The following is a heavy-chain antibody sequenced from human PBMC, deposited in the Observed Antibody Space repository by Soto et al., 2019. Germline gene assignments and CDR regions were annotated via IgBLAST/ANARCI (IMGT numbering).Heavy chain of an antibody. Sequence: SVKVSCKASGGTFSSYAISWVRQAPGQGLEWMGGIIPIFGTANYAQKFQGRVTITADESTSTAYMELSSLRSEDTAVYYCAIPKRSVVVPAAMSDYYYGMDVWGQGTTVTVSS. V-gene: IGHV1-69*13. CDR3: AIPKRSVVVPAAMSDYYYGMDV. CDR2: IIPIFGTA. CDR1: GGTFSSYA. D-gene: IGHD2-2*01. J-gene: IGHJ6*02.